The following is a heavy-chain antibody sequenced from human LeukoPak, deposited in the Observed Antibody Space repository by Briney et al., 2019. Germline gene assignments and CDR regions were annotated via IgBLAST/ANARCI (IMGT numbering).Heavy chain of an antibody. D-gene: IGHD3-22*01. CDR3: ARPYYYDSSGYSLRF. CDR2: ISYDGSNK. J-gene: IGHJ4*02. CDR1: GFTFSSYA. Sequence: GGSLRLSCAASGFTFSSYAMHWVRQAPGKGLEWVAVISYDGSNKYYADSVKGRFTISRDNSKNMLYLQMNSLRAEDTAVYYCARPYYYDSSGYSLRFWGQETLVTVSS. V-gene: IGHV3-30*04.